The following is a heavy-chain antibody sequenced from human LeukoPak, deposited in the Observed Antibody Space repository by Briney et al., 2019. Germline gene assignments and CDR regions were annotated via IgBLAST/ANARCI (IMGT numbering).Heavy chain of an antibody. CDR2: IIGSGGRT. J-gene: IGHJ4*01. Sequence: PAESLTLSCAASGFSFSSDAISWARQPPGKGLEWVSAIIGSGGRTYYAGSVKGRFTIRTANSKTPLYQQMQSMRAEETGVYYCAKVPKMPYYSDRSGSPERGYWGPGNLVTVSS. CDR3: AKVPKMPYYSDRSGSPERGY. D-gene: IGHD3-22*01. CDR1: GFSFSSDA. V-gene: IGHV3-23*01.